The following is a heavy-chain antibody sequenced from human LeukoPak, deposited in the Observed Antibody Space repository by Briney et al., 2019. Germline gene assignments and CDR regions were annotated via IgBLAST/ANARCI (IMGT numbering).Heavy chain of an antibody. CDR3: ARAARDYGPYNWFDP. V-gene: IGHV4-39*07. CDR2: IYYSGST. J-gene: IGHJ5*02. D-gene: IGHD4-17*01. Sequence: SETLSLTCTVSGGSISSSSYYWGWIRQPPGKGLEWIGSIYYSGSTYYNPSLKSRVTISVDPSKNQFSLKLSSVTAADTAVYYCARAARDYGPYNWFDPWGQGTLVTVSS. CDR1: GGSISSSSYY.